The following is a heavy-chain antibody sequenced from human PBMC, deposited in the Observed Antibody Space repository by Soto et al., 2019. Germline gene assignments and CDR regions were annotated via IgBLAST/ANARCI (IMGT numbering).Heavy chain of an antibody. V-gene: IGHV1-8*01. Sequence: GVSVEASCKARGYGFASYSSNSVRHATGQGLEWMGWMNPNSGNTGYAQKFQGRVTMTRNTSISTAYMELSSLRSEDTAVYYCAVSYYDILTGYSRGLRGDYWGQGTLVTVSS. J-gene: IGHJ4*02. CDR3: AVSYYDILTGYSRGLRGDY. D-gene: IGHD3-9*01. CDR1: GYGFASYS. CDR2: MNPNSGNT.